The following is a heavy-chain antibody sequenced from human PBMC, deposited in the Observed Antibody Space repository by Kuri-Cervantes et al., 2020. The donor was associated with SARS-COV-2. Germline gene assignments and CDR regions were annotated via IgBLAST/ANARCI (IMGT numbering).Heavy chain of an antibody. J-gene: IGHJ6*02. CDR1: GFSLSTSGVG. CDR2: IYWDDDK. Sequence: SGPTLVKPTQTLTLTCTFSGFSLSTSGVGVGRIRQPPGKALEWLALIYWDDDKRYSPSLKSRLTITKDTSKNQVVLTMTNMDPVDTATYYWAHTFLPYYYYGMTSGAKEPRSPSP. V-gene: IGHV2-5*02. CDR3: AHTFLPYYYYGMTS.